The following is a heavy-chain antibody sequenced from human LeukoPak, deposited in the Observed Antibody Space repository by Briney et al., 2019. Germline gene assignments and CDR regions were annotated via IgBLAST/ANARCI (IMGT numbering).Heavy chain of an antibody. J-gene: IGHJ4*02. Sequence: ASVRVSCKASGYTFTGYYVHWVRQAPGQGLEWLGRINPNTGGSDYAQKFQGRVTMTSDTSTSTAYMELSRLNSDDTAVYYCATLVSGIDYWGQGTLVTVSS. V-gene: IGHV1-2*06. CDR2: INPNTGGS. CDR1: GYTFTGYY. CDR3: ATLVSGIDY. D-gene: IGHD1-26*01.